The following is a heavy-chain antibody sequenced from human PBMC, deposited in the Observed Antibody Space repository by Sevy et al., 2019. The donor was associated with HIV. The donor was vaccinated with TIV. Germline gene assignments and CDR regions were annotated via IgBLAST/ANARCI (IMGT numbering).Heavy chain of an antibody. V-gene: IGHV3-21*01. D-gene: IGHD6-6*01. CDR1: GFIFSNYN. J-gene: IGHJ4*02. CDR2: ISSSSNDI. CDR3: ARKMEQLVPDY. Sequence: GGSLRLSCAASGFIFSNYNMHWVRQAPGKGLEWVSFISSSSNDIYYADSVKGRFTISRDNAKNSLYLQMNSLRAEDTAVYYCARKMEQLVPDYWGQGTLVTVSS.